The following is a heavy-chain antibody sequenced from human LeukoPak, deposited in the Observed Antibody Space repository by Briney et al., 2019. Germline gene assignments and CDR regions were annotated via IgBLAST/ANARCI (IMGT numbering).Heavy chain of an antibody. J-gene: IGHJ3*02. CDR3: ARGSTHAFDI. Sequence: GGSLRLSCAASGCTFSSYWMHWVRQAPGKGLVWVSRINSDGSSTSYADSVKGRFTISRVNAKNSVYLQMNSLRAGDTAVYYCARGSTHAFDIWGQGTMVTVSS. CDR2: INSDGSST. CDR1: GCTFSSYW. V-gene: IGHV3-74*01.